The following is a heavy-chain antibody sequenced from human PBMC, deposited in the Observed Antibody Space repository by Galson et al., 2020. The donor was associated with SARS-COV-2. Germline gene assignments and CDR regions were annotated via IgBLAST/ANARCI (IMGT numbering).Heavy chain of an antibody. CDR1: GGSISSGGYY. V-gene: IGHV4-31*03. CDR2: IYYSGST. CDR3: ARRVELLWFGELHNWFDP. Sequence: SETLSLTCTVSGGSISSGGYYWSWIRQHPGKGLEWIGYIYYSGSTYYNPSLKSRVTISVDTSKNQFSLKLSSVTAADTAVYYCARRVELLWFGELHNWFDPWGQGTLVTVSS. D-gene: IGHD3-10*01. J-gene: IGHJ5*02.